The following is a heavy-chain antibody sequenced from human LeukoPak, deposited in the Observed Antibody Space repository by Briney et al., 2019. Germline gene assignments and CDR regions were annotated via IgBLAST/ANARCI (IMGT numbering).Heavy chain of an antibody. CDR1: GYSFTSYW. J-gene: IGHJ5*02. Sequence: GESLKISCKGSGYSFTSYWISWVRQMPGKGLEWMGRIDPSDSYTNYSPSFQGHVTISADKSISTAYLQWSSLKASDTAMYYCAGHWSGWRNWFDPWGQGTLVTVSS. V-gene: IGHV5-10-1*01. CDR2: IDPSDSYT. CDR3: AGHWSGWRNWFDP. D-gene: IGHD3-3*01.